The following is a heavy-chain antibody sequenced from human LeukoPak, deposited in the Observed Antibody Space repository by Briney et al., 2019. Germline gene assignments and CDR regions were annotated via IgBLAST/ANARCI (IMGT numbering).Heavy chain of an antibody. V-gene: IGHV4-34*01. J-gene: IGHJ6*03. D-gene: IGHD3-22*01. CDR2: INHNGDT. CDR3: AKEGPKRYDSSGYYSYYYYYYMDV. CDR1: GGSFSTYY. Sequence: SETLSLTCAVSGGSFSTYYGTWIRQSPGKGLEWIGEINHNGDTNYKPSLKSRVTISVDTSKNQFSLRLRSVTAADTAVYYCAKEGPKRYDSSGYYSYYYYYYMDVWGKGTTVTVSS.